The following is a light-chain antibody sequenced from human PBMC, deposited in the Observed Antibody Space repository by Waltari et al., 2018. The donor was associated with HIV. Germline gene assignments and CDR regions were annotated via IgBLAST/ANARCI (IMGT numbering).Light chain of an antibody. J-gene: IGLJ2*01. CDR2: AVS. Sequence: QSALTQPRSVSGSPGQSVTISCTGTSSDVGGYNYVSWYQQHPGKAPKLLIYAVSKRPSGVPDRFSGSKSGNTASLTISGLQAEDEADYYCCSYTGSYLGIFGGWTKLTVL. CDR1: SSDVGGYNY. V-gene: IGLV2-11*01. CDR3: CSYTGSYLGI.